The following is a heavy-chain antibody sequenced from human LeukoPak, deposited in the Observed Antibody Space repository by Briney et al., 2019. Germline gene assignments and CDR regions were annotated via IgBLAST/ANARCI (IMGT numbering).Heavy chain of an antibody. J-gene: IGHJ5*02. D-gene: IGHD3-22*01. Sequence: ASVKVSCKASGYTFTSYYMHWVRQAPGQGLEWMGIINPSGGSTSYAQKFQGRVTMTRDTSTSTVYMELSSLRSEDTAVYYCARGDSSGYYLNWFDPWGQGTLVTVSS. CDR3: ARGDSSGYYLNWFDP. CDR2: INPSGGST. V-gene: IGHV1-46*01. CDR1: GYTFTSYY.